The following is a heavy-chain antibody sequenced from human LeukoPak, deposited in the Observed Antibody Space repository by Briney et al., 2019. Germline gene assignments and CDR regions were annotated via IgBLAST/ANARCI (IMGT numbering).Heavy chain of an antibody. J-gene: IGHJ4*02. CDR2: FDPEDGEA. V-gene: IGHV1-24*01. Sequence: ASVKVSCKVSGYTLTELSMHWVRQAPGKGLEWLGGFDPEDGEAFYAQKFQGRVTMTEDTSTDTAYMELSSLRSEDTAVYYYATHPLGYFDSWGQRTLVTVSS. CDR1: GYTLTELS. CDR3: ATHPLGYFDS.